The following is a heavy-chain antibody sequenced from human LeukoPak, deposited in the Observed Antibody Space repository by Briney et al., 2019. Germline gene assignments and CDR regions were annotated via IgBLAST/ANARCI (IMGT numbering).Heavy chain of an antibody. J-gene: IGHJ6*02. CDR3: AREITMVRGVIYYYGMDV. D-gene: IGHD3-10*01. V-gene: IGHV3-53*01. CDR2: LYSAGST. Sequence: GRSLRLSCAASGFTVSSNYMSWVRPAPGKGLEWVSVLYSAGSTYYADSVKGRFTISRDNSKNTLYLQMNSLRAEDTAVYYCAREITMVRGVIYYYGMDVWGQGTTVTVSS. CDR1: GFTVSSNY.